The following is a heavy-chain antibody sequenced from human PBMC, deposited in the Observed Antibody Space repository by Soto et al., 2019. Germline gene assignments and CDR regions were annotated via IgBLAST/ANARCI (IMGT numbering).Heavy chain of an antibody. CDR1: GFTVSNTY. CDR2: IYGGGST. D-gene: IGHD4-4*01. J-gene: IGHJ6*02. V-gene: IGHV3-66*01. CDR3: AKSYSNYYYYGMDV. Sequence: GGSLRLSCEVSGFTVSNTYMSWIRQAPGKGLEWVSIIYGGGSTYYTDSVKGRFTISKDNSKNTVSLQMNGLRAEDTAVYYCAKSYSNYYYYGMDVWGQGTTVTVSS.